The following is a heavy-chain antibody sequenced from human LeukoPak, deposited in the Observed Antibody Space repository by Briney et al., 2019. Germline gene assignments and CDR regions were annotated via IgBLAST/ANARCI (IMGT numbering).Heavy chain of an antibody. D-gene: IGHD3-10*01. Sequence: HSGGSLRLSCAASGFTFSRYGMSWVRQAPGKGLEWVSAISGSGGSTFYADSVKGRFTISRDNSKNTLYLQMNSLRAEDTAVYYCARDGSGSGTRGLDYWGQGTLVTVSS. CDR1: GFTFSRYG. CDR3: ARDGSGSGTRGLDY. CDR2: ISGSGGST. J-gene: IGHJ4*02. V-gene: IGHV3-23*01.